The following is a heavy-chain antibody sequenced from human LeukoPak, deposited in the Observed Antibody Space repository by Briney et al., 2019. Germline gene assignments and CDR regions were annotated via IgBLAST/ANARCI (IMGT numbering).Heavy chain of an antibody. V-gene: IGHV3-48*01. D-gene: IGHD1-1*01. J-gene: IGHJ4*02. CDR3: AGDHNYAFDN. Sequence: SGGSLRLSCTASGFPFIEYSMNWVRQAPGKGLEWISYIGIDSGNTKYADSVRGRFTISADKAKNSLYLQMNSLRVEDTAVYYCAGDHNYAFDNWGQGTLVSVAS. CDR2: IGIDSGNT. CDR1: GFPFIEYS.